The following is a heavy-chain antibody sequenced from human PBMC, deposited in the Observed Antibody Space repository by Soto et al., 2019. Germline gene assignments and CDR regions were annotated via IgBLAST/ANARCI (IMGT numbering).Heavy chain of an antibody. CDR1: GGSISSRGYY. Sequence: QVQLQESGPGLVKPSQTLSLTCTVSGGSISSRGYYWDWIRQHPGEGLEWIGYIPYSGTTNYNPSLKSRVTISVDTSNNQLSLKLSSVTAADTAVYYCARDHGPRGAFDFWGQGTMVTVSS. CDR3: ARDHGPRGAFDF. J-gene: IGHJ3*01. V-gene: IGHV4-31*03. D-gene: IGHD3-10*01. CDR2: IPYSGTT.